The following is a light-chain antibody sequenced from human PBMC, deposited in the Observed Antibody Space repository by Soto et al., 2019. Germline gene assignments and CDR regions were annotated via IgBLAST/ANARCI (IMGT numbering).Light chain of an antibody. V-gene: IGKV1-39*01. CDR2: GAS. CDR1: QIINNC. J-gene: IGKJ4*01. Sequence: DIQMTQSPSSLSASIGDRVTITCRASQIINNCLNWYRQQPGKAPKLLMYGASTLESGVPSRFSGSRSGTDFTLTISSLQPEDSATYYCQQCYATPRTFGGGTKGQI. CDR3: QQCYATPRT.